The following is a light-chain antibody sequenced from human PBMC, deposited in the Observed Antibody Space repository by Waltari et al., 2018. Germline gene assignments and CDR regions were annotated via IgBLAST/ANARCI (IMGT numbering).Light chain of an antibody. J-gene: IGLJ3*02. CDR3: QTGGFGIWV. Sequence: QLMLTQSPSASASLGASVKLTCTLSSGHGSYAIAWHQQQPEKGPRYLMKVNSDGSHIKGDGIPDRFSGSSSGAERYLTISSLQSEDEADYYCQTGGFGIWVFGGGTKLTVL. V-gene: IGLV4-69*01. CDR2: VNSDGSH. CDR1: SGHGSYA.